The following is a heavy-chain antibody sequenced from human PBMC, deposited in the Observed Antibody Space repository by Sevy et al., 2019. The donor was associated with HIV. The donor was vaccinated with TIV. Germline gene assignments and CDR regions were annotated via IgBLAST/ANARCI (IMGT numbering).Heavy chain of an antibody. Sequence: ASVKVYCKASGGTFSSYAISWVRQAPGQGLEWMGGIIPIFGTANYAQKFQGRVTITADESTSTAYMELSSLRSEDTAVYYCARELELCYYGMDVWGQGTTVTVSS. CDR2: IIPIFGTA. CDR1: GGTFSSYA. V-gene: IGHV1-69*13. CDR3: ARELELCYYGMDV. J-gene: IGHJ6*02. D-gene: IGHD1-7*01.